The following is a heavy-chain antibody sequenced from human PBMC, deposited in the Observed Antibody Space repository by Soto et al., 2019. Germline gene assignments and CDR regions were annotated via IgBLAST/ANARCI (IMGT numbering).Heavy chain of an antibody. V-gene: IGHV4-59*01. CDR2: IYYSGST. Sequence: SETLSLTCTVSGGSISSYYWSWIWQPPGKGLEWIGYIYYSGSTNYNPSLKSRVTISVDTSKNQFSLKLSSVTAADTAVYYCAGHHSSSWYWFDPWGQGTLVTVSS. J-gene: IGHJ5*02. CDR1: GGSISSYY. D-gene: IGHD6-13*01. CDR3: AGHHSSSWYWFDP.